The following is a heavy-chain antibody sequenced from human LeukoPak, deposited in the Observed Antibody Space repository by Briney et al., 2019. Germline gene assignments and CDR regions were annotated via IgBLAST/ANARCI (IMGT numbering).Heavy chain of an antibody. Sequence: GGSLRLSCAASGFTFSSYGMHWARQAPGKGLEWVAFIRYDGSNKYYADSVKGRFTISRDNSKNTLYLQMNSLRAEDTAVYYCAKNGDRGAYCSGGSCYPYYYYYIDVWGKGTTVTISS. V-gene: IGHV3-30*02. CDR2: IRYDGSNK. D-gene: IGHD2-15*01. CDR1: GFTFSSYG. CDR3: AKNGDRGAYCSGGSCYPYYYYYIDV. J-gene: IGHJ6*03.